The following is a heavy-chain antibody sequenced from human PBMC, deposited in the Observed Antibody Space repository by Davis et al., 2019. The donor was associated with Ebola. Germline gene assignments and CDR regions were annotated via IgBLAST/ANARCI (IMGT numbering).Heavy chain of an antibody. J-gene: IGHJ6*04. CDR1: GGTFSTSV. Sequence: SVKVSCKASGGTFSTSVISWVRQAPGQGLEWMGGIIPIFDTTNYAQKFQGRVTIIADESTSTAYMELSSLRSEDTAVYYCARDYAWQSGYYGMDVWGKGTTVTVSS. V-gene: IGHV1-69*13. CDR2: IIPIFDTT. D-gene: IGHD3-16*01. CDR3: ARDYAWQSGYYGMDV.